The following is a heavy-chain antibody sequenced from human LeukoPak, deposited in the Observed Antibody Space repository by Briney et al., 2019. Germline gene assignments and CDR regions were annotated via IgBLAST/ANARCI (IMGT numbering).Heavy chain of an antibody. CDR2: FDNSGST. CDR1: GGSISRYY. CDR3: TRGGELMNF. D-gene: IGHD1-26*01. J-gene: IGHJ4*02. Sequence: SETLSLTCTVSGGSISRYYWSWIRQPPGKGLEWIGYFDNSGSTNYNPSLKSRVTISIDASKNQFSLRLSSVTAADTAVYYCTRGGELMNFWGQGTLVTVSS. V-gene: IGHV4-59*08.